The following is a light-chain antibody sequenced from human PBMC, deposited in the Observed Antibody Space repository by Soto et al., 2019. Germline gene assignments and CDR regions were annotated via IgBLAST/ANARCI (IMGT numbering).Light chain of an antibody. CDR3: SSYAGSNSLI. CDR1: SSDVGGYNH. CDR2: DVS. J-gene: IGLJ1*01. V-gene: IGLV2-8*01. Sequence: QSALTQPPSASGSLGQSVTISCTGTSSDVGGYNHVSWYQQHPGKAPKLLIYDVSHRPSGLPDRFSGSKSGNTASLTVSGLQADDDVDSCCSSYAGSNSLIFGTGTKVTVL.